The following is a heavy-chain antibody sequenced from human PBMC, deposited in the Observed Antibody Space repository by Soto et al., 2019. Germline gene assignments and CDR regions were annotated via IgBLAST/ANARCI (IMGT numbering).Heavy chain of an antibody. J-gene: IGHJ4*02. CDR2: ISAYSGNT. Sequence: ASVKVSCKASGYTFTSYGISWVRQAPGQGLEWMGWISAYSGNTNYAQKLQGRVTMTTDTSTSTAYMELSRLRSDDTAVYYCARDRSRLTADYDYVWGSYRPPYYFDYWGQGTLVTVSS. CDR3: ARDRSRLTADYDYVWGSYRPPYYFDY. D-gene: IGHD3-16*02. CDR1: GYTFTSYG. V-gene: IGHV1-18*01.